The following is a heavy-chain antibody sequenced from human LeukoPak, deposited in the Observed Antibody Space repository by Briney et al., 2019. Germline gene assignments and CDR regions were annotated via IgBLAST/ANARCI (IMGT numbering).Heavy chain of an antibody. J-gene: IGHJ6*02. CDR2: IYYSGST. CDR3: ARSLGSLGGYGMDV. D-gene: IGHD1-26*01. CDR1: GGSISSGGYY. Sequence: PSGTLSLTCTVSGGSISSGGYYWSWIRQHPGKGLEWIGYIYYSGSTYYNPSLKSRVTISVDTSKNQFSLKLSSVTAADTAVYYCARSLGSLGGYGMDVWGQGTTVTVS. V-gene: IGHV4-31*03.